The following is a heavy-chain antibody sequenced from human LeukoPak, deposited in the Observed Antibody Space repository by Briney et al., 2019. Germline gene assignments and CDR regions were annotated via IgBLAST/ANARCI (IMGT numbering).Heavy chain of an antibody. Sequence: SETLSLTCTVSGGSISSGDYYWSWIRQPPGKGLEWIGYIYYSGSTYYNPSLKGRVTISVDTSKNQFSLKLGSVTAADTAVYYCARDSYSGYDRYNWFDPWGQGTLVTVSS. CDR2: IYYSGST. D-gene: IGHD5-12*01. V-gene: IGHV4-30-4*08. CDR1: GGSISSGDYY. J-gene: IGHJ5*02. CDR3: ARDSYSGYDRYNWFDP.